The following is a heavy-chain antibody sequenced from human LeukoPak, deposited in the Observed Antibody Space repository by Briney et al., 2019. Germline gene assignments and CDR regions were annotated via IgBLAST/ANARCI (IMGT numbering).Heavy chain of an antibody. CDR2: INSDGSST. D-gene: IGHD3-10*01. CDR1: GFTFSNYW. Sequence: SGGSLRLSCAASGFTFSNYWMHWVRQAPGKGLVWVSRINSDGSSTIYADSVEGRFTISRDNPKNTLYLQMNSLRAEDTAVYYCARGLGGTADYWGQGTLVTVSS. CDR3: ARGLGGTADY. V-gene: IGHV3-74*01. J-gene: IGHJ4*02.